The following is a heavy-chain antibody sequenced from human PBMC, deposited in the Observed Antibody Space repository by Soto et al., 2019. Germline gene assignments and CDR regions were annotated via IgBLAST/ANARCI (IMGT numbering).Heavy chain of an antibody. CDR1: GFTFRGSW. D-gene: IGHD3-16*01. CDR2: VNQVGSEK. Sequence: EVQLVESGGGLVQPGGSLRLTCAASGFTFRGSWMSWVRQAPGKGLDWVANVNQVGSEKYYVDSVKGRFTISRDNANNSLYLQMNSLRAEDTAVYYCGRGGGNFDQWGRGTLVTVSS. CDR3: GRGGGNFDQ. V-gene: IGHV3-7*04. J-gene: IGHJ4*02.